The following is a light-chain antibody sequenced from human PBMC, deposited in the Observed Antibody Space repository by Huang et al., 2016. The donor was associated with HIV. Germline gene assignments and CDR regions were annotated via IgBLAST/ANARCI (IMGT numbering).Light chain of an antibody. Sequence: VMTQSPATLPVSPGERATLSCSARQSVNNNLAWYQKKPGQAPRLVIYGASTRATDIPARFSGSGSGTNFTRTINSLQSEDFAVYFCHQYNEWPRTFGQGTKVEVK. J-gene: IGKJ1*01. CDR1: QSVNNN. CDR3: HQYNEWPRT. V-gene: IGKV3-15*01. CDR2: GAS.